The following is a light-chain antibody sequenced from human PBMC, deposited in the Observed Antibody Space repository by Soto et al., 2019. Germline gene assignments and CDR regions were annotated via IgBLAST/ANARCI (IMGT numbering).Light chain of an antibody. CDR2: GAS. Sequence: EIVLTQSPGTLSLSPGERATLSCRASQSVSSSYLAWYQQKPGQAPRLLIYGASSRATGIPDRFSGSGSGKDFPRTISRLDPEDFAVYYCQQYFSSQTFGQGTKVEIK. CDR1: QSVSSSY. V-gene: IGKV3-20*01. CDR3: QQYFSSQT. J-gene: IGKJ1*01.